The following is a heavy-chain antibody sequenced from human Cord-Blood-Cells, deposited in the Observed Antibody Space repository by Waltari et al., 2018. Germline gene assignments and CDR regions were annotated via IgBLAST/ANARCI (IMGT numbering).Heavy chain of an antibody. D-gene: IGHD7-27*01. CDR2: IYYSGST. V-gene: IGHV4-39*01. CDR1: GGSISRSSYY. CDR3: ASLTGDY. Sequence: QLQLQESGPGLVKPSETLSLPFTVSGGSISRSSYYWGWIRQPPGKGLEWIGSIYYSGSTYYNPSLKSRVTISVDTSKNQFSLKLSSVTAADTAVYYCASLTGDYWGQGTLVTVSS. J-gene: IGHJ4*02.